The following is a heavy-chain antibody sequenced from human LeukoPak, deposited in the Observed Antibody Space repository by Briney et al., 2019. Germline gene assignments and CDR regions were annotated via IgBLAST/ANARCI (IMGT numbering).Heavy chain of an antibody. CDR3: ARGFVTGLELRYYYGMDV. D-gene: IGHD1-7*01. CDR1: GGSFSGYY. J-gene: IGHJ6*02. Sequence: KPSETLSFTCAVYGGSFSGYYWSWIRQPPGKGLEWIGEINHSGSTNYNPSLKSRVTISVDTSKNQFSLKLSSVTAADTAVYYCARGFVTGLELRYYYGMDVWGQGTTVTVSS. CDR2: INHSGST. V-gene: IGHV4-34*01.